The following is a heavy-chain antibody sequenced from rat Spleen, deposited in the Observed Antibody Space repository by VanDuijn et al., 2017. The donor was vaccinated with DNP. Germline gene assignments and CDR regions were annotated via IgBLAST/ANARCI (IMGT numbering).Heavy chain of an antibody. D-gene: IGHD1-4*01. CDR1: GYSITSNYK. Sequence: EIQLQESGPGLVKPSQSLSLTCSVTGYSITSNYKWTWIRKFPGNEVEWMGYINNAGSTNYNPSLKSRFSITRDTSKNQFFLQVKSITTEDTATYYCARSTDCGCNWDYWGQGVMVPVSS. J-gene: IGHJ2*01. V-gene: IGHV3-3*01. CDR3: ARSTDCGCNWDY. CDR2: INNAGST.